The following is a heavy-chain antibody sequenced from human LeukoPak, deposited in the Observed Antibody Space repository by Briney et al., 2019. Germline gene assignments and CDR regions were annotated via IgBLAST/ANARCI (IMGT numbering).Heavy chain of an antibody. V-gene: IGHV3-48*01. D-gene: IGHD3-22*01. CDR2: ISSSSSTI. Sequence: PGGSLRLSCAASGFTFSSYSMNWVRQAPGKGLEWVSYISSSSSTIYYADSVKGRFTISRDNAKNSLYLQMNSLRAEDTAVYYCARNYDSSDYRYNWFDPWGQGTLVTVSS. CDR3: ARNYDSSDYRYNWFDP. J-gene: IGHJ5*02. CDR1: GFTFSSYS.